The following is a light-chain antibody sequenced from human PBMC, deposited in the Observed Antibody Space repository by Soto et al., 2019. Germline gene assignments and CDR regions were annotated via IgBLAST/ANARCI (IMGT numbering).Light chain of an antibody. Sequence: ETLLTQSPATLSVSPGERATLSCRASQSVRDNLAWYQQKPGQAPRLLIYGASTRAPGIPDRFSGSGFGTEFSLTNSSLQSEDFAVYYCQQHNDWPPSTFGQGTKLEIK. J-gene: IGKJ2*01. CDR1: QSVRDN. CDR2: GAS. CDR3: QQHNDWPPST. V-gene: IGKV3-15*01.